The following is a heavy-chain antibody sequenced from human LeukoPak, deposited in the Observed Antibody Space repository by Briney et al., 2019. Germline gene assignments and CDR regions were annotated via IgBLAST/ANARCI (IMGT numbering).Heavy chain of an antibody. J-gene: IGHJ3*02. D-gene: IGHD3-22*01. Sequence: PGGSLRLSCAASGFTVSSNEMSWVRQAPGKGLEWVSSISGGSTYYADSRKGRFTISRDNSKNTLHLQMNSLRAEDTAVYYCAKELYYYDSKGCAFDIWGQGTMVTVSS. CDR1: GFTVSSNE. CDR2: ISGGST. V-gene: IGHV3-38-3*01. CDR3: AKELYYYDSKGCAFDI.